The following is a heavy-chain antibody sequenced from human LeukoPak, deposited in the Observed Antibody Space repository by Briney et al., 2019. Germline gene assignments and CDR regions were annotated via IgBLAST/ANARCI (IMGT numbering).Heavy chain of an antibody. CDR3: AKVRVSGSSKANYYYYGMDV. J-gene: IGHJ6*02. Sequence: GGSLRLSCAASGFTFSGYGMHWVRQAPGKGLEWVAVISYDGSNKYYADSVKGRFTISRDNSKNTLYLQMNSLRAEDTAVYYCAKVRVSGSSKANYYYYGMDVWGQGTTVTVSS. CDR1: GFTFSGYG. D-gene: IGHD2-2*01. CDR2: ISYDGSNK. V-gene: IGHV3-30*18.